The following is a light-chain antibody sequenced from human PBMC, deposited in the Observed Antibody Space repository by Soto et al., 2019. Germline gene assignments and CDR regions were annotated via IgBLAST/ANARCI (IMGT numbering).Light chain of an antibody. CDR3: QQYNKWPIT. CDR2: GAS. J-gene: IGKJ3*01. Sequence: EIGMTKYTVTLSVSPGERATLSCRASQSVISNLGWYQQKPGQAPRLLIYGASTRATGIPARFSGRGSGTEFTLSISSLQSEDFAVYYCQQYNKWPITFGPGTKVDI. CDR1: QSVISN. V-gene: IGKV3-15*01.